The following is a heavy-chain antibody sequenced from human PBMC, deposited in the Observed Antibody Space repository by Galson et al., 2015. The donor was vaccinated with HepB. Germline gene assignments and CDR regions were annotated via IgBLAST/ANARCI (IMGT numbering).Heavy chain of an antibody. D-gene: IGHD1-1*01. CDR3: ARGTAWNEGNFDY. V-gene: IGHV4-61*08. CDR2: IYYSGST. CDR1: GGSISSGGYS. J-gene: IGHJ4*02. Sequence: SETLSLTCAVSGGSISSGGYSWSWIRQHPGKGLEWIGYIYYSGSTNYNPSLKSRVTISVDTSKNQFSLKLSSVTAADTAVYYCARGTAWNEGNFDYWGQGTLVTVSS.